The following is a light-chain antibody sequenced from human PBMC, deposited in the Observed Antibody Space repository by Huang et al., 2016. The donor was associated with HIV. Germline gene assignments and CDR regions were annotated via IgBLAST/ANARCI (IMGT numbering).Light chain of an antibody. CDR3: QQYDNLSFT. CDR1: QDISNY. Sequence: DIQMTQSPSSLSASVGDRVTITCQASQDISNYLNWYQQKPGKAPKLLIYDASNLETGVPSRFSGSGSGTDFTFNISSLQPEDIATYYCQQYDNLSFTFGPGTKVDIK. CDR2: DAS. J-gene: IGKJ3*01. V-gene: IGKV1-33*01.